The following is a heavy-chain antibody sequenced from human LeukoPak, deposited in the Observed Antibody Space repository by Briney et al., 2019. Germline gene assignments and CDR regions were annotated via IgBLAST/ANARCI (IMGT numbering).Heavy chain of an antibody. CDR1: GGSISSYY. CDR2: IYYSGST. J-gene: IGHJ4*02. V-gene: IGHV4-59*08. Sequence: SETLSLTCTVSGGSISSYYWSWIRQPPGEGLEWIGYIYYSGSTNYNSSLKSRVSISVDTSKNQFSLKLSSVTAADTAVYYCARLLYYYSSGYYYDYWGQGTLVTVSS. D-gene: IGHD3-22*01. CDR3: ARLLYYYSSGYYYDY.